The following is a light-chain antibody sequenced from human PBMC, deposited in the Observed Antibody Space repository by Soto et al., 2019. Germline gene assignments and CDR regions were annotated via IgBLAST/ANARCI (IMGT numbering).Light chain of an antibody. CDR3: QQSDSTPYT. J-gene: IGKJ2*01. CDR1: QTISTY. CDR2: DAS. Sequence: DIQMTQSPSSLSASVGDRVTITCRASQTISTYLNWYQQKPGKAPRLLIYDASSLLSGVTSRFSGSGSGTDFTLTNASLQPEDFSTYYCQQSDSTPYTFGQGTKVEI. V-gene: IGKV1-39*01.